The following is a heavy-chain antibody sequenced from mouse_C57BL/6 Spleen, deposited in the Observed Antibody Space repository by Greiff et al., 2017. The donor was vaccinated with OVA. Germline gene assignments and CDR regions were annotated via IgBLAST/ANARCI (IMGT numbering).Heavy chain of an antibody. CDR3: ARRGTLYFDY. D-gene: IGHD3-3*01. Sequence: VHVKQSGPELVKPGASVKISCMASGYSFTGYYMNWVKQSPEKSLEWIGEINPSTGGTTYNQKFKAKATLTVDKSSSTAYMQLKSLTSEDSAVYYCARRGTLYFDYWGQGTTLTVSS. J-gene: IGHJ2*01. V-gene: IGHV1-42*01. CDR1: GYSFTGYY. CDR2: INPSTGGT.